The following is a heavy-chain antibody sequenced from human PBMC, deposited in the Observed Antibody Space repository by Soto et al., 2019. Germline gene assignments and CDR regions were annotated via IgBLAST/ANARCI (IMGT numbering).Heavy chain of an antibody. J-gene: IGHJ2*01. CDR1: RFAFSSYA. V-gene: IGHV3-30*18. CDR2: ISYDGGYE. D-gene: IGHD4-17*01. Sequence: QEQLVESAGGVVQPGKSLRLSCTASRFAFSSYAMHWVRQAPGKGLEWVAVISYDGGYENYADSVKGRFTVSRDNSKNTLWLQMNSLRAEDTALYYCAKGTTVTPWRYLDLWGQGTLVIVSS. CDR3: AKGTTVTPWRYLDL.